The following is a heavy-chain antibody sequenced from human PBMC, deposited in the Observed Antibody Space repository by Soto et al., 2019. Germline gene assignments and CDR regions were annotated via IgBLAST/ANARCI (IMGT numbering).Heavy chain of an antibody. CDR1: GYTFTGYY. V-gene: IGHV1-2*04. CDR3: ARQYYDFWSGYSSPYYFDY. CDR2: INPNSGGT. D-gene: IGHD3-3*01. Sequence: QVQLVQSGAEVKKPGASVKVSCKASGYTFTGYYMHWVRQAPGQGLEWMGWINPNSGGTNYAQKFQGWVTMTRDTSISTAYMELSRLRSEDTAVYYCARQYYDFWSGYSSPYYFDYWGQGTLVTVSS. J-gene: IGHJ4*02.